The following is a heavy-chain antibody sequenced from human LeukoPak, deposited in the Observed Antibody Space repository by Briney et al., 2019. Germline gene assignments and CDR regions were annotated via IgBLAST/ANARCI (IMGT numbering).Heavy chain of an antibody. CDR2: ISSSSSYI. CDR1: GFTFSSYS. CDR3: ARDAALYDFWSGYDY. J-gene: IGHJ4*02. Sequence: GGSLRLSCAASGFTFSSYSMNWVRQAPGKGLEWVSSISSSSSYIYYADSVKGRFTISRDNAKNSLYLQMNSLRAEDTAVYYCARDAALYDFWSGYDYWGQGTLVTVSS. D-gene: IGHD3-3*01. V-gene: IGHV3-21*01.